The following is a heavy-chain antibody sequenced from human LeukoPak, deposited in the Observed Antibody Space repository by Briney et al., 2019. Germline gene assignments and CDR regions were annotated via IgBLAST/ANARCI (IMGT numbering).Heavy chain of an antibody. CDR3: AVGITIFGVAASFDS. D-gene: IGHD3-3*01. V-gene: IGHV4-34*01. J-gene: IGHJ4*02. CDR2: IDHRGTA. CDR1: GASYNAYY. Sequence: KPSETLSLTCAVYGASYNAYYWSWIRQPPGKGLEWIGDIDHRGTATYNPSLKSRHTISADASKNQFSLKLNSVTDADTAVYYCAVGITIFGVAASFDSWGQGNLVIVSS.